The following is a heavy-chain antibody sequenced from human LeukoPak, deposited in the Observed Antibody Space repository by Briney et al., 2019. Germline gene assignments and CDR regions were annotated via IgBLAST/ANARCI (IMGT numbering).Heavy chain of an antibody. CDR1: GFTFSSYG. CDR3: AKDLRGTSWGVGSFDY. V-gene: IGHV3-30*18. D-gene: IGHD6-13*01. J-gene: IGHJ4*02. Sequence: PGGSLRLSCAASGFTFSSYGLHWVRQAPGKGLEWVALISYDVSNKYYTDSVKGRFTISRDNSKNTLYLQMNSLRAEDTAVYYCAKDLRGTSWGVGSFDYWGQGTLVTVSS. CDR2: ISYDVSNK.